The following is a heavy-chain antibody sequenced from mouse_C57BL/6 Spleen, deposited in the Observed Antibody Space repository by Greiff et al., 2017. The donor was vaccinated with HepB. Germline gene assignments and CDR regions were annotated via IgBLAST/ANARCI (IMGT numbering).Heavy chain of an antibody. Sequence: QVQLQQSGAELVKPGASVKMSCKASGYTFTSYWITWVKQRPGQGLEWIGDIYPGSGSTNYNEKFKSKATLTVDTSSSTAYMQLISLTSEDTAVYYCARRGFYSGWYFDVWGTGTTVTVSS. D-gene: IGHD3-1*01. CDR2: IYPGSGST. J-gene: IGHJ1*03. CDR1: GYTFTSYW. V-gene: IGHV1-55*01. CDR3: ARRGFYSGWYFDV.